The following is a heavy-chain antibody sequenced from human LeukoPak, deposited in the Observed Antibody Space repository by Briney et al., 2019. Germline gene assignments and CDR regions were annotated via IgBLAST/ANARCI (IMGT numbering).Heavy chain of an antibody. D-gene: IGHD6-6*01. CDR1: GYTFTSYG. CDR2: MNPNSGNT. Sequence: ASVKVSCKASGYTFTSYGISWVRQATGQGLEWMGWMNPNSGNTGYAQKFQGRVTMTRNTSISTAYMELSSLRSEDTAVYYCAREGGSSLYYYGMDVWGQGTTVTVSS. V-gene: IGHV1-8*02. J-gene: IGHJ6*02. CDR3: AREGGSSLYYYGMDV.